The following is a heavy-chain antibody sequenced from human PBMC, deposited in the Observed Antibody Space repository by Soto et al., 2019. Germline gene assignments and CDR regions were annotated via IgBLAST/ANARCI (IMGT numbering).Heavy chain of an antibody. CDR1: GYIFINYY. J-gene: IGHJ3*02. D-gene: IGHD5-12*01. Sequence: ASVKVSCKASGYIFINYYIHWVRQAPGQGLEWIGIINPNGGSTNYAQKFRGRVTMTTDTSTSTAYMELRSLRSDDTAVYYCARAPMEWLRLRDDAFDIWGQGTMVTVS. CDR2: INPNGGST. V-gene: IGHV1-46*01. CDR3: ARAPMEWLRLRDDAFDI.